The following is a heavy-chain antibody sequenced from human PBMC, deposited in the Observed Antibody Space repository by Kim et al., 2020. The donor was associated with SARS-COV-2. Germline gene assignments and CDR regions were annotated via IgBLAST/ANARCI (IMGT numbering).Heavy chain of an antibody. Sequence: ASVKVSCKASGYTFTSYAMHWVRQAPGQRLEWMGWINADNGNTKYSQRFKGRVTITRDTSASTAYMELSSLRSEDTAVYYCARDSRNGYNLYYYYYGMDGWGQGTTGTVSS. D-gene: IGHD1-1*01. CDR1: GYTFTSYA. CDR3: ARDSRNGYNLYYYYYGMDG. J-gene: IGHJ6*01. V-gene: IGHV1-3*01. CDR2: INADNGNT.